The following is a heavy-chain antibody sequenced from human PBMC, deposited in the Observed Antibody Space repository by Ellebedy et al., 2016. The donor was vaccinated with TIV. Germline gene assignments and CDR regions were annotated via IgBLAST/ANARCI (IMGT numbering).Heavy chain of an antibody. CDR1: GFTFSSYA. CDR3: GRGSTGNYYAMDV. Sequence: GGSLRLXXAASGFTFSSYAMHWVRQAPGKGLDWVSVIFSGGSTFYADSVKGRFTISRDNSKNTLYLQMNSLRAEDTAVYYCGRGSTGNYYAMDVWGQGTTVTVSS. D-gene: IGHD1-1*01. CDR2: IFSGGST. V-gene: IGHV3-53*01. J-gene: IGHJ6*02.